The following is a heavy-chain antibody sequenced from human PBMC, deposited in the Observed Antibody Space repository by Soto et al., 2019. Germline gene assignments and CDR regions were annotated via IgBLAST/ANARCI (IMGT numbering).Heavy chain of an antibody. CDR3: AREVSGGFDY. J-gene: IGHJ4*02. V-gene: IGHV3-30-3*01. CDR1: GFTFSSYA. Sequence: PWGSLRLSCAASGFTFSSYAMHWVRQAPGKGLEWVAVISYDGSNYYYADSVKGRFTISRDNSKNTLFLQMNSLRVEDTALYYYAREVSGGFDYWGQGTLVTVSS. CDR2: ISYDGSNY. D-gene: IGHD3-10*01.